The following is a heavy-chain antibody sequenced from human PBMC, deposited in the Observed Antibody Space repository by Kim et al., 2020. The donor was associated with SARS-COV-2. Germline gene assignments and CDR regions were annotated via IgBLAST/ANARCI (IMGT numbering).Heavy chain of an antibody. CDR2: IYYSGST. CDR3: ARARGQQWLPYNWFDP. CDR1: GGSISSSSYY. J-gene: IGHJ5*02. D-gene: IGHD6-19*01. V-gene: IGHV4-39*07. Sequence: SETLSLTCTVSGGSISSSSYYWGWIRQPPGKGLEWIGSIYYSGSTYYNPSLKSRVTISVDTSKNQFSLKLNSVTAADTAVYYCARARGQQWLPYNWFDPWGQGTLVTVSS.